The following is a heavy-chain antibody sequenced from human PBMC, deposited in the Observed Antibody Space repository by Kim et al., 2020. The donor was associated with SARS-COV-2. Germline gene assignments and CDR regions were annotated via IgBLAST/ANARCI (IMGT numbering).Heavy chain of an antibody. D-gene: IGHD2-21*02. J-gene: IGHJ6*02. V-gene: IGHV1-69*13. CDR2: IIPIFGTA. CDR3: TVAKGTAKPSPLYYYYGMDV. CDR1: GGTFSSYA. Sequence: SVKVSCKASGGTFSSYAISWVRQAPGQGLEWMGGIIPIFGTANYAQKFQGRVTITADESTSTAYMELSSLRSEDTAVYYCTVAKGTAKPSPLYYYYGMDVWGQGTTVTVSS.